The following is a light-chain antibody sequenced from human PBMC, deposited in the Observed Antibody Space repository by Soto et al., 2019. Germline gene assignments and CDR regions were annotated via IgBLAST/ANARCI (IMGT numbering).Light chain of an antibody. CDR1: HSDVGSYNL. CDR3: CSSAGSTNQSYV. CDR2: EVS. V-gene: IGLV2-23*02. J-gene: IGLJ1*01. Sequence: TQRASVSESRSQSMTISYTETHSDVGSYNLVSWYQQHPGKAPKVIIYEVSERPSGVSDRFSGSKSGNTASLMISGLQAEDEDDYYCCSSAGSTNQSYVFGSGTKVTV.